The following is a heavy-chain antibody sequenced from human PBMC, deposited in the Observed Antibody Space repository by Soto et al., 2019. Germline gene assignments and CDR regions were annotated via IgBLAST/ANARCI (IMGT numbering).Heavy chain of an antibody. V-gene: IGHV4-34*01. CDR1: GGSFSFYY. Sequence: TSETLSLTCAVYGGSFSFYYWTLLRQHPVKGLEWIGEINHSGTTNYNPSLKSRVTISVDTSKNQFSLKLSSVTAADTAGYYCARVGYYDSSGFRWFDPWGQRTRVTVSS. D-gene: IGHD3-22*01. J-gene: IGHJ5*02. CDR2: INHSGTT. CDR3: ARVGYYDSSGFRWFDP.